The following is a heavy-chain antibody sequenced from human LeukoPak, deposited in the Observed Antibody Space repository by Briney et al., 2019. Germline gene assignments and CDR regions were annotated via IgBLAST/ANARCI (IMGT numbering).Heavy chain of an antibody. CDR1: GFTFSSYW. J-gene: IGHJ4*02. CDR2: IKQDGSET. V-gene: IGHV3-7*01. Sequence: PGGSLRLSCAASGFTFSSYWMTWVRQAPGKGLEWVANIKQDGSETYYVDSVKGRFTISRDKAKNSLYLQMNSLRAEDTAVYYCARDGSFWYVYWGQGTLVTVSS. D-gene: IGHD6-13*01. CDR3: ARDGSFWYVY.